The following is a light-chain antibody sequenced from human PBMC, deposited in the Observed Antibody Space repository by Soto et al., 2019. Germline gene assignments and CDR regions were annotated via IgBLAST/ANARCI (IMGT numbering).Light chain of an antibody. CDR1: QSISSW. CDR3: QQYDSYSYT. CDR2: KAS. V-gene: IGKV1-5*03. J-gene: IGKJ2*01. Sequence: DIQMTQSPSTLSASVGDRVTITCRASQSISSWLAWYQQKPGRAPNLLIYKASTLESGVPSRFSGSGSGTEFTLTISSLQSDDFATYYCQQYDSYSYTFGQGTKLEIK.